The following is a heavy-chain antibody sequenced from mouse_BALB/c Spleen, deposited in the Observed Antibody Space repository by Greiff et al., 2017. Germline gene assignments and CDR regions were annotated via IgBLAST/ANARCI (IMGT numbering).Heavy chain of an antibody. CDR2: ILPGSGST. CDR3: ARGRIPFAY. V-gene: IGHV1-9*01. J-gene: IGHJ3*01. Sequence: VKVVESGAELMKPGASVKISCKATGYTFSSYWIEWVKQRPGHGLEWIGEILPGSGSTNYNEKFKGKATFTADTSSNTAYMQLSSLTSEDSAVYYCARGRIPFAYWGQGTLVTVSA. CDR1: GYTFSSYW.